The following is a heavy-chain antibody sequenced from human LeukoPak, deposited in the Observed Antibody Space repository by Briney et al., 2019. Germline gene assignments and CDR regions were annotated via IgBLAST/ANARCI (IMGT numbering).Heavy chain of an antibody. CDR1: GYTLTGYY. CDR2: INTKRGGT. Sequence: ASVTVSRTPSGYTLTGYYIHWVRQAPAQGDEWMGWINTKRGGTNSAQTSQGRGPVTRDTSISTAYMELSRRRSDDTAVYYCARDGPNYNKGVLTDYWGQGTLVTVSS. D-gene: IGHD4-11*01. V-gene: IGHV1-2*02. CDR3: ARDGPNYNKGVLTDY. J-gene: IGHJ4*02.